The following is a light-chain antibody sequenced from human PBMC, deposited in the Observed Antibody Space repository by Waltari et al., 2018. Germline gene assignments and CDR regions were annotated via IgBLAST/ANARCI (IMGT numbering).Light chain of an antibody. Sequence: QSVLTQPPSVSAAPGQKVTISCSGASTYNFVSWYQQVPGTAPKLLIYENNKRPAGIPARFPGPKSGTSATLVITGLQTGDEADYYCGTWDNSVSVSVFGGGTKLTVL. CDR3: GTWDNSVSVSV. J-gene: IGLJ3*02. CDR1: STYNF. V-gene: IGLV1-51*02. CDR2: ENN.